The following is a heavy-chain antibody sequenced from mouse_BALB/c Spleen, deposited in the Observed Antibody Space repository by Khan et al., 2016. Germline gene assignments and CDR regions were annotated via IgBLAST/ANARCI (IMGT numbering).Heavy chain of an antibody. CDR1: GYSITSGYS. J-gene: IGHJ4*01. Sequence: EVQLQESGPDLVKPSQSLSLTCTVTGYSITSGYSWHWIRQFPGNKLEWMGYIHYSGGTKYIPSLKSRISITRDTSKNQVFLQLNAVTPEDTATYDCTRSHVYYAMDYWGQGTSVTVSS. V-gene: IGHV3-1*02. CDR3: TRSHVYYAMDY. CDR2: IHYSGGT.